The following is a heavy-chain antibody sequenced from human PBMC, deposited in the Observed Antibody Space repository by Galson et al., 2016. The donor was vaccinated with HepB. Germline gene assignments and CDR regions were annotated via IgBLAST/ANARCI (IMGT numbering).Heavy chain of an antibody. V-gene: IGHV3-48*01. CDR2: ISSSSNSI. CDR3: ASTPRDCSSASCYTNYYKGLDV. D-gene: IGHD2-2*02. J-gene: IGHJ6*02. Sequence: SLRLSCAASGFTFNSHSMNWVRQAPGKGLEWVSYISSSSNSIYYADSVKGRFTISRDNAKNSLYLQMNSLRVEDTAVYYCASTPRDCSSASCYTNYYKGLDVWGLGTTVTVSS. CDR1: GFTFNSHS.